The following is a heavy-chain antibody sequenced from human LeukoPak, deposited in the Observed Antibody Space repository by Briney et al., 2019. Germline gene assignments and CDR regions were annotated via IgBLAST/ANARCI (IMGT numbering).Heavy chain of an antibody. CDR3: ARDQLPQDYYYYGMDV. J-gene: IGHJ6*02. V-gene: IGHV1-46*01. CDR2: INPSGGST. CDR1: GYTFTSYY. Sequence: ASVKVSCKASGYTFTSYYMHWVRRAPGQGLEWMGIINPSGGSTSYAQKFQGRVTMTRDTSTSTVYMELSSLRSEDTAVYYCARDQLPQDYYYYGMDVWGQGTTVTVSS. D-gene: IGHD1-26*01.